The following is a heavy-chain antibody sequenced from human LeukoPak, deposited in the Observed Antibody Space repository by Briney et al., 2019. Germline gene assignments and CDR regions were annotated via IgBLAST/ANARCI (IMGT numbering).Heavy chain of an antibody. V-gene: IGHV3-23*01. Sequence: PGGSLRLSCAASGFTFSSYAMSWVRQAPGKGLEWVSAISGSGGSTYYADSVKGRFTISRDNSKNTLYLQMNSLRAEDTAVYYCAKSGDFWSGYPEDYFDYWGQGTLVTVSS. D-gene: IGHD3-3*01. CDR1: GFTFSSYA. CDR3: AKSGDFWSGYPEDYFDY. J-gene: IGHJ4*02. CDR2: ISGSGGST.